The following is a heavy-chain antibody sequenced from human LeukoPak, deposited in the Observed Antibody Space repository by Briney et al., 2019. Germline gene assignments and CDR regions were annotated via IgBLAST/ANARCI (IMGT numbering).Heavy chain of an antibody. D-gene: IGHD3-16*01. V-gene: IGHV3-33*01. J-gene: IGHJ4*02. CDR2: IWYDGSDK. Sequence: GGSLRLSCATSGFTFSSHGMHWVRQAPGKGLEWVAVIWYDGSDKYYADSVKGRFTISRDNSKNTLYLQMTSLRADDTAVYYCARDRVLHYFDYWGQGALVTVSS. CDR3: ARDRVLHYFDY. CDR1: GFTFSSHG.